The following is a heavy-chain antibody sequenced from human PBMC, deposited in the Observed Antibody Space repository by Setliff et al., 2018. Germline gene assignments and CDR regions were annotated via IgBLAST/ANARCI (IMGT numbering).Heavy chain of an antibody. CDR3: ARDRVPPLFGVGSYYYMDA. Sequence: VALVKVSCKASGYTFTSYAMHWVRQAPGQRLEWMGWINAGNGNTKYSQKFQGRVTITRDTSASTAYMELSSLRSEDTAVYYCARDRVPPLFGVGSYYYMDAWGKGTTVTVSS. J-gene: IGHJ6*03. CDR2: INAGNGNT. D-gene: IGHD3-3*01. CDR1: GYTFTSYA. V-gene: IGHV1-3*01.